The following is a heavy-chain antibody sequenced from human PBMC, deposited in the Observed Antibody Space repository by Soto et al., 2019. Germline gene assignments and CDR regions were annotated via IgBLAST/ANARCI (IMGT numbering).Heavy chain of an antibody. CDR2: IIPIFGTA. J-gene: IGHJ4*02. CDR1: GGTFSSYA. CDR3: ARDSFVIRRYCSGGSCYSQIGY. Sequence: ASVKVSCKASGGTFSSYAISWVRQAPGQGLEWMGGIIPIFGTANYAQKFQGRVTITADESTSTAYMELSSLRSEDTAVYYSARDSFVIRRYCSGGSCYSQIGYWGQGTLVTVSS. D-gene: IGHD2-15*01. V-gene: IGHV1-69*13.